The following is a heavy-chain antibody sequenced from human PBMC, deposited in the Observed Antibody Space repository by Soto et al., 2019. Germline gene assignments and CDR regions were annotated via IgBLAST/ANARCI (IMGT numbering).Heavy chain of an antibody. V-gene: IGHV3-49*03. CDR3: SRDTQYYDSSGYSDY. CDR1: GFTFGDYT. CDR2: IRSKLYGGTT. Sequence: GSLRLSCTASGFTFGDYTMGWFRQAPGKGLEWVGFIRSKLYGGTTEYAASVKGRFIISRDDSKSIAYLQMSSMKSEDTALYYCSRDTQYYDSSGYSDYWGQGTLVTVSS. J-gene: IGHJ4*02. D-gene: IGHD3-22*01.